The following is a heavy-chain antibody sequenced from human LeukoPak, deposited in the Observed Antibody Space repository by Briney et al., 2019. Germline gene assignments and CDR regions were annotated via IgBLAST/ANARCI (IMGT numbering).Heavy chain of an antibody. D-gene: IGHD3-22*01. CDR2: ISSSGSTI. CDR1: GFTFSDYY. J-gene: IGHJ4*02. Sequence: GGSLRLSCAASGFTFSDYYMSWIRQAPGKGLEWVSYISSSGSTIYYADSVKGRFTISRDNAKNSLYLQMNSLRAEDTAVYYCARDRGITMIVVRTLFDYWGQGTLVTVSS. CDR3: ARDRGITMIVVRTLFDY. V-gene: IGHV3-11*01.